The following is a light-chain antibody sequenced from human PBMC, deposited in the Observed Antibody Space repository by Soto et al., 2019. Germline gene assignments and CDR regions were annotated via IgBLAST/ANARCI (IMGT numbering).Light chain of an antibody. CDR3: QQYGTSVYT. V-gene: IGKV3-20*01. Sequence: EIVLTQSPGTLSLSPGERATLSCRASQSVSSSYLAWYQQKPGQAPRLLIYDPSTRATGIPDRFRGSGSGTDFTLTINRLEPEDFAVYYCQQYGTSVYTFGQGTNLEIK. J-gene: IGKJ2*01. CDR2: DPS. CDR1: QSVSSSY.